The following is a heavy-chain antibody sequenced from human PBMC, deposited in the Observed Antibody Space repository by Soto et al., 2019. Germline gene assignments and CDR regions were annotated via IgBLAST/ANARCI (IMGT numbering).Heavy chain of an antibody. V-gene: IGHV4-31*03. CDR1: GGSISSGAYY. D-gene: IGHD2-2*01. Sequence: PSETLSLTCSVSGGSISSGAYYWNWIRQHPRKGPEWIGYIYYSGTTYYNPSLGSRVSISADTSKNQFSLKLNSVTVADTAVYYCARNPSHLCASTSCHAFDIWGQGTMVTVSS. CDR3: ARNPSHLCASTSCHAFDI. J-gene: IGHJ3*02. CDR2: IYYSGTT.